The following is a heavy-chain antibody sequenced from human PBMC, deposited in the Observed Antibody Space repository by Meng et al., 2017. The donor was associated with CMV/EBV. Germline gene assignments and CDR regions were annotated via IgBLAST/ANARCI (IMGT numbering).Heavy chain of an antibody. J-gene: IGHJ4*02. CDR1: GGSISSGSYY. V-gene: IGHV4-61*02. D-gene: IGHD5-12*01. Sequence: QVQLQASGPGLVKPSHTLSLTCTVSGGSISSGSYYWSWIRQPAGKGLEWIGRIYTSGSTNYNPSLKSRVTISVDTSKNQFSLKLSSVTAADTAVYYCAAFMVAIGVDYWGQGTLVTVSS. CDR3: AAFMVAIGVDY. CDR2: IYTSGST.